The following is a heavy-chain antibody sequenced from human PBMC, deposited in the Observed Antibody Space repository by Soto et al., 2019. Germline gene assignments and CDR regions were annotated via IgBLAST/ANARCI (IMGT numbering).Heavy chain of an antibody. CDR3: AKDPRAAAGTHSDAFDI. D-gene: IGHD6-13*01. CDR1: GFTFSSYG. CDR2: ISYDGSNK. Sequence: PGGSLRLSCAASGFTFSSYGMHWVRQAPGKGLEWVAVISYDGSNKYYADPVKGRFTISRDNSKNTLYLQMNSLRAEDTAVYYCAKDPRAAAGTHSDAFDIWGQGTMVTVSS. V-gene: IGHV3-30*18. J-gene: IGHJ3*02.